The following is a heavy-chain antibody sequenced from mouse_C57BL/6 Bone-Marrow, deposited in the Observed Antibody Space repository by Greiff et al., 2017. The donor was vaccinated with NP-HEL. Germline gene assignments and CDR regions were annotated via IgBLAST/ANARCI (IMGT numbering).Heavy chain of an antibody. D-gene: IGHD2-1*01. CDR3: ARGGNYWYYFDY. J-gene: IGHJ2*01. CDR2: FHPYNDDT. V-gene: IGHV1-47*01. Sequence: LVESGAELVKPGASVKMSCKASGYTFTTYPIEWVKQNHGKSLEWIGNFHPYNDDTEYNEKFKNKATLTVEKSSSAVYLELSRLTSDDSSVYYGARGGNYWYYFDYWGQGTTLTVSS. CDR1: GYTFTTYP.